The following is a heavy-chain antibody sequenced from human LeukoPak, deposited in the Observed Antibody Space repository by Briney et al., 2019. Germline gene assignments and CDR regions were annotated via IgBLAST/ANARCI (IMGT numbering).Heavy chain of an antibody. D-gene: IGHD3-22*01. Sequence: SETLSLTCTVSGGSISSDYWSWIRQPPGKGLEWIGYIHYSGGANYNPSLKSRVIISVDKSKNQFSLRLSSVTAADTAVYYCARDRSGYYDSSGYETWGQGTLVTVSS. CDR2: IHYSGGA. J-gene: IGHJ4*02. CDR1: GGSISSDY. V-gene: IGHV4-4*08. CDR3: ARDRSGYYDSSGYET.